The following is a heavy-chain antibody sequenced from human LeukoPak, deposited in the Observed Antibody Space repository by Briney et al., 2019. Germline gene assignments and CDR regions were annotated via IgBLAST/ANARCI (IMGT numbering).Heavy chain of an antibody. V-gene: IGHV4-39*01. D-gene: IGHD2-21*01. CDR3: ATPYSGGYQGLDI. CDR2: IYYSGST. Sequence: SETLSLTCTVSGGSISSNKYYWGWIRQPPGKGLEWIGSIYYSGSTYYNPTLKSRVTIFVDTSKNQFSLKLSSVTAADTAAYYCATPYSGGYQGLDIRGQGTMVTVSS. CDR1: GGSISSNKYY. J-gene: IGHJ3*02.